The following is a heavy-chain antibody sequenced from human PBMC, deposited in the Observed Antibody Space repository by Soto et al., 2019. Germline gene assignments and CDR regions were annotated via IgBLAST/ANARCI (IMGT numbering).Heavy chain of an antibody. CDR3: AKDLHWYGMAG. CDR2: ISDNGGRP. J-gene: IGHJ6*02. V-gene: IGHV3-23*01. CDR1: GFTFGNYF. Sequence: EVQLLESGGGLVQPGEALRLSCAASGFTFGNYFMNWVRQAPGKGLEWVSDISDNGGRPHYPDSVRSRFTISRDNSRNSLYLPRSSLRAEDTPLYYCAKDLHWYGMAGSGQGPTVTVSS. D-gene: IGHD1-1*01.